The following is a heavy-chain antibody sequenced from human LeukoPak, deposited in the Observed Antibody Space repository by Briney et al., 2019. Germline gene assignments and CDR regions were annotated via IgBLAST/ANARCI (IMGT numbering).Heavy chain of an antibody. D-gene: IGHD3-22*01. V-gene: IGHV1-2*02. CDR3: ARAPSSGYYYTSWFDP. CDR1: GYTFTGYY. CDR2: INPNSGGT. J-gene: IGHJ5*02. Sequence: ASVKVSCKASGYTFTGYYMHWVRQAPGQGLEWMGWINPNSGGTNYAQKFQGRVTMTRDTSISTAYMELSRLRSDDTAVYYCARAPSSGYYYTSWFDPWGQGTLVTVSS.